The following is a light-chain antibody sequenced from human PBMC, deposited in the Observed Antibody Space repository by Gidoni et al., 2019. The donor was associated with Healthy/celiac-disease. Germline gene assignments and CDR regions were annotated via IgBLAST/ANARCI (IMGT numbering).Light chain of an antibody. V-gene: IGKV1-5*03. CDR3: QQYNSYSFT. Sequence: DIQMTQSPSTLSASVGDSVTITCRASQSISSWLAWYQQKPGKAPKLLIYKASSLESGVPSRFSGSGSGTEFTLTISSLQPEDFATYYCQQYNSYSFTFGPGTKVDIK. J-gene: IGKJ3*01. CDR1: QSISSW. CDR2: KAS.